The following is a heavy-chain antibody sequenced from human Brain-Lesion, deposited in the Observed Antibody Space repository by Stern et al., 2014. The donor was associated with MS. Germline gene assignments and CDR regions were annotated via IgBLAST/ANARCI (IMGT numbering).Heavy chain of an antibody. Sequence: VQLVESGPGLVKPSETLSLTCTVAGGSVSSTSYAWAWIRQPPGKGLEWIGTIYYSGNTYYRPSLKSRLTISLDTSKNQFSLQWSSVTAADTAVYYCAGEEDIRYCSGGSCTGNWFDPWGQGTLVTVSS. J-gene: IGHJ5*02. D-gene: IGHD2-15*01. CDR1: GGSVSSTSYA. CDR3: AGEEDIRYCSGGSCTGNWFDP. V-gene: IGHV4-39*01. CDR2: IYYSGNT.